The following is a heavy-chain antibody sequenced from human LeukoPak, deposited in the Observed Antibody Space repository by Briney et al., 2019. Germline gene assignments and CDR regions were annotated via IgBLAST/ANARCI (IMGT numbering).Heavy chain of an antibody. CDR1: GGSISSSNW. J-gene: IGHJ4*02. V-gene: IGHV4-4*02. Sequence: PSETLSLTCAVSGGSISSSNWWSWVRQPPGKGLEWIGEIYHSGSPNYNPSLKSRVTISVDTSKNQFSLKLSSVTAADTAVYYCARDPGQRDFDYWGQGTLVTVSS. CDR2: IYHSGSP. D-gene: IGHD6-25*01. CDR3: ARDPGQRDFDY.